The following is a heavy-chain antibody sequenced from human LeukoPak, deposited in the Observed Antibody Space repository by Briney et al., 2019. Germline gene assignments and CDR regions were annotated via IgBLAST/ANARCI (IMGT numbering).Heavy chain of an antibody. CDR1: GYTFTDYY. CDR3: ARKGGAVLTGYHY. CDR2: INPNTGGT. V-gene: IGHV1-2*02. Sequence: ASVTVSCMASGYTFTDYYMHWVRQAPGQGREWMGWINPNTGGTSYAQRFQGRVTMTRDTSISTAYMELSSLRSDDTAVFYCARKGGAVLTGYHYWGQGTLVTVSS. D-gene: IGHD3-9*01. J-gene: IGHJ4*02.